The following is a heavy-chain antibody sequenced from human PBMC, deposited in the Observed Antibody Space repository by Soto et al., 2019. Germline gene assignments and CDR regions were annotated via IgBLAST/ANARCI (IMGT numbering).Heavy chain of an antibody. CDR1: GDSIGRFS. V-gene: IGHV4-4*07. CDR3: ARDLSGTGLDI. Sequence: QLQLHESGPGLVKPSETLSLTCNVSGDSIGRFSWSWIRQSAGKGLEWIGRVYSTGGVTYNPALKGRVTISLDRSNNHVSLEMNSVTAADTAVYFCARDLSGTGLDIWGRGTRVSFAS. J-gene: IGHJ6*02. D-gene: IGHD1-26*01. CDR2: VYSTGGV.